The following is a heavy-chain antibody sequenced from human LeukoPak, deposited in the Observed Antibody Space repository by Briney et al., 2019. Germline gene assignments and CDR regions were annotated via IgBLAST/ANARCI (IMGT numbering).Heavy chain of an antibody. CDR2: ISSSGSTI. D-gene: IGHD6-13*01. CDR3: ASRSSWLVDY. V-gene: IGHV3-11*04. J-gene: IGHJ4*02. Sequence: GGSLRLSCAASGFTFSDYDMSWVRQAPGKGLEWVSYISSSGSTIYYADSVKGRFTISRDNAKNSLYLQMNSLRAEDTAVYYCASRSSWLVDYWGQGTLVTVSS. CDR1: GFTFSDYD.